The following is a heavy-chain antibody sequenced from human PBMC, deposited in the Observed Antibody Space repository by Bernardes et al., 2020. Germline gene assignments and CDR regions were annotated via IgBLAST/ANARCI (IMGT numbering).Heavy chain of an antibody. J-gene: IGHJ6*02. D-gene: IGHD1-20*01. CDR2: ISYDGSNK. V-gene: IGHV3-30*18. CDR1: GFTFSSYG. Sequence: GGSLRLSCAASGFTFSSYGMHWVRQAPGKGLEWVAVISYDGSNKYYADSVKGRFTISRDNSKNTLYLQTNSLRAEDTAVYYCAKDPRQNRYSGRYGMDVWGQGTTVTVSS. CDR3: AKDPRQNRYSGRYGMDV.